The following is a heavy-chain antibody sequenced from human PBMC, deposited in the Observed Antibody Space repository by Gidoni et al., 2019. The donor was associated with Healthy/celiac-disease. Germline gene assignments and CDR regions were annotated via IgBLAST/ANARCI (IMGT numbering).Heavy chain of an antibody. CDR1: GGSISSGSYY. CDR3: ARDLDYYGMDV. CDR2: IYTSGST. Sequence: QVQLQESGPGLVKPSQTLSLTCTVSGGSISSGSYYWSWIRQPAGKGLEWIGRIYTSGSTKYNPSLKSRVTISVDTSKNQFSLKLSSVTAADTAVYYCARDLDYYGMDVWGQGTTVTVSS. V-gene: IGHV4-61*02. J-gene: IGHJ6*02.